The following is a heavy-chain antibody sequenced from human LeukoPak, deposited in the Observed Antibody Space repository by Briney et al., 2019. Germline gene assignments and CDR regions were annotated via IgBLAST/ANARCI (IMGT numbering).Heavy chain of an antibody. CDR2: ITTDSKTT. V-gene: IGHV3-48*01. J-gene: IGHJ6*03. Sequence: GGSLRLSCAASGFTFSDYSMNWVRQAPGKGLECLSYITTDSKTTWYTDSVKGRFTISRDNAKNSLYLQMNSLRPEDTAVYFCARDRHVPGLYYYYMDVWGKGTTVTVSS. D-gene: IGHD6-6*01. CDR3: ARDRHVPGLYYYYMDV. CDR1: GFTFSDYS.